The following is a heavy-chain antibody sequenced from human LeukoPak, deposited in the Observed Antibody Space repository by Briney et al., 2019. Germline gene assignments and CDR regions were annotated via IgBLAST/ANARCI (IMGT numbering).Heavy chain of an antibody. CDR2: ISGSGDST. V-gene: IGHV3-23*01. CDR1: GFTFSSYA. CDR3: SKDQGYYGSGSYKEYFQH. J-gene: IGHJ1*01. Sequence: GGSLRLSCAASGFTFSSYAMTWVRQDPGKGLEWVSAISGSGDSTYYADSVKGRFTTSRDNSKNTLYLQMNSLRAEDTAIYYCSKDQGYYGSGSYKEYFQHWGQGTLVTVSS. D-gene: IGHD3-10*01.